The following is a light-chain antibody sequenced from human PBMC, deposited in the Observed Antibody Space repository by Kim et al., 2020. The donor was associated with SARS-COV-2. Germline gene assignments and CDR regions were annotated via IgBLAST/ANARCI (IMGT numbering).Light chain of an antibody. CDR3: QAWDSSTVV. CDR1: KLGDKY. V-gene: IGLV3-1*01. J-gene: IGLJ2*01. Sequence: GSQGQTASITCSGDKLGDKYACWYQQKPGQAPVLVIYQDSKRPSGIPERFSGSNSGNTATLTISGTQAMDEADYYCQAWDSSTVVFGGGTQLTVL. CDR2: QDS.